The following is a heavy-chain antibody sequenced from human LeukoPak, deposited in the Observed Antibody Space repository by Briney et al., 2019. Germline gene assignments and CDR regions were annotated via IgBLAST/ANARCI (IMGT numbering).Heavy chain of an antibody. V-gene: IGHV1-69*05. CDR3: ARAAGATTFWTHFDY. D-gene: IGHD1-26*01. CDR2: IIPIFGTA. CDR1: GGTFSSYA. Sequence: GASVKVSCKASGGTFSSYAISWVRQAPGQGLEWMGGIIPIFGTANYAQKFQGRVTITTDESTSTAYMELSSLRSEDTAVYYCARAAGATTFWTHFDYWGQGTLVTVSS. J-gene: IGHJ4*02.